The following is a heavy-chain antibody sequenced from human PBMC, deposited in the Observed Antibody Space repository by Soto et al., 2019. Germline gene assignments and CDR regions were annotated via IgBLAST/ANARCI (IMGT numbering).Heavy chain of an antibody. Sequence: ASVKVSCKASGGTFSSSAISWVRQAPGQGLEWMGGIIPIFGTANYAQKFQGRVTITADESTSTAYMELSSLRSEDTAVYYCARSRVRLAHGVCYFDYWGQGTLVTVSS. CDR1: GGTFSSSA. D-gene: IGHD3-10*01. J-gene: IGHJ4*02. CDR2: IIPIFGTA. CDR3: ARSRVRLAHGVCYFDY. V-gene: IGHV1-69*13.